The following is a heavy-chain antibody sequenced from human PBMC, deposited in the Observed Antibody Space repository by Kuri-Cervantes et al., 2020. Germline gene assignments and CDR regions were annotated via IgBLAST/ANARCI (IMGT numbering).Heavy chain of an antibody. Sequence: GESLKISCAASGFTFSSYAMHWVRQAPGKGLEWVAFIRYDGSNKYYADSVQGRFTISRDNSKNTLYLQMNNLRAEDSAVYFCAKRYDETNACFDHWGQGSLVTVSS. D-gene: IGHD2-8*01. CDR1: GFTFSSYA. J-gene: IGHJ4*02. V-gene: IGHV3-30*02. CDR3: AKRYDETNACFDH. CDR2: IRYDGSNK.